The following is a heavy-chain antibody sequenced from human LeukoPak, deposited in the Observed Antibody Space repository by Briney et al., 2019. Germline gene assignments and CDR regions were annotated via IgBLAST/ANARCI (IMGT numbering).Heavy chain of an antibody. CDR3: ARSTPSIADSSAFDI. D-gene: IGHD6-6*01. V-gene: IGHV5-51*01. CDR1: GYSFTSYW. Sequence: GESLKISCKGSGYSFTSYWIGWVRQMPGKGLEWMGIIYPGDSDTRYSPSFQGQVTISADKSISTAYLQWSSLKASDTAMHYCARSTPSIADSSAFDIWGQGTMVTVSS. CDR2: IYPGDSDT. J-gene: IGHJ3*02.